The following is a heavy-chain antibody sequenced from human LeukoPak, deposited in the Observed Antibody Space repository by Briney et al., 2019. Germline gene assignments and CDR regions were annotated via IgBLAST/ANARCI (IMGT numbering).Heavy chain of an antibody. D-gene: IGHD2-2*01. Sequence: PGGSLRLSCAASGFTFSSYGMHWVRQAPGKGLEWVAVIWYDGSNKYYADSVKGRFTISRDNSKNTLYLQMNSLRAEDTAVYYCARDGLYCSSTSCYSHYYYYGMDVWGQGTTVTVSS. CDR2: IWYDGSNK. V-gene: IGHV3-33*01. J-gene: IGHJ6*02. CDR3: ARDGLYCSSTSCYSHYYYYGMDV. CDR1: GFTFSSYG.